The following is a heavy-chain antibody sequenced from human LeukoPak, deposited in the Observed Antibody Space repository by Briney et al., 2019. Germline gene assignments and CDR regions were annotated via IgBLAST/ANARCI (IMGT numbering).Heavy chain of an antibody. D-gene: IGHD2-15*01. CDR1: GYTFTSYG. V-gene: IGHV1-18*01. Sequence: ASVKVSCKASGYTFTSYGISWVRQAPGQGLEWMGWISAYNGNTNYAQKLQGRVTMTTDTSTSTAYMELSSLRSEDTAVYYCARRMVAATGEGAFDIWGQGTMVTVSS. J-gene: IGHJ3*02. CDR2: ISAYNGNT. CDR3: ARRMVAATGEGAFDI.